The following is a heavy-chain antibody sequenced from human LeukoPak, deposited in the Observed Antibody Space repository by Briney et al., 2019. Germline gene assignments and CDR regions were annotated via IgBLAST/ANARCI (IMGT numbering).Heavy chain of an antibody. CDR2: ISSSSSTI. J-gene: IGHJ5*02. D-gene: IGHD4-17*01. CDR3: ARDYGDYIWFEP. Sequence: YPGRCPTLSWAASGLTFSSYSTNCVRQARGEWLELVSYISSSSSTIYYADSVKGRFIISSANAKNSLHLQMNSLRAEDTALYYCARDYGDYIWFEPWGQGNLVTVSS. V-gene: IGHV3-48*01. CDR1: GLTFSSYS.